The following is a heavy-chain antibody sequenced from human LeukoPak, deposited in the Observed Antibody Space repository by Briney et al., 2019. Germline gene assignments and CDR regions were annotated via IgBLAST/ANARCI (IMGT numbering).Heavy chain of an antibody. Sequence: GGSLGLSCAASGFTFSSHSIYWVRQAPGKGLEWVSYISGSGTTKYYGDSVRGRFTISRDNAKNSLYLQMNSLRDEDTAVYYCARSATRTVSHIDYWGQGTLVTVSS. J-gene: IGHJ4*02. CDR2: ISGSGTTK. D-gene: IGHD4-17*01. CDR1: GFTFSSHS. CDR3: ARSATRTVSHIDY. V-gene: IGHV3-48*02.